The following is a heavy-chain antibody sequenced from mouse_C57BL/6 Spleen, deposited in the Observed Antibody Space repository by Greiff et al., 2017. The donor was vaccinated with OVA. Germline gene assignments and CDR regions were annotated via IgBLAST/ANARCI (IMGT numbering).Heavy chain of an antibody. D-gene: IGHD2-4*01. CDR3: ARTPPIYYDYDEYYAMDY. V-gene: IGHV5-17*01. J-gene: IGHJ4*01. Sequence: DVMLVESGGGLVKPGGSLKLSCAASGFTFSDYGMHWVRQAPEKGLEWVAYISSGSSTIYYADTVKGRFTISRDNAKNTLFLQMTSLMSEDTAMYYCARTPPIYYDYDEYYAMDYWGQGTSVTVSS. CDR1: GFTFSDYG. CDR2: ISSGSSTI.